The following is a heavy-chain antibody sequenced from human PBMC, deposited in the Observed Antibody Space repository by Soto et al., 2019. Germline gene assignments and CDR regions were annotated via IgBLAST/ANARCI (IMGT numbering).Heavy chain of an antibody. CDR3: TTEVGRPPIDY. V-gene: IGHV3-15*01. CDR2: IKSKTDGGTT. CDR1: GFTFSNAW. J-gene: IGHJ4*02. Sequence: GESLKISCAASGFTFSNAWMSWVRQAPGKGLEWVGRIKSKTDGGTTDYAAPVKGRFTISRDDSKNTLYLQMNSLKTEDTAVYYCTTEVGRPPIDYWGQGTLVTVSS. D-gene: IGHD3-10*01.